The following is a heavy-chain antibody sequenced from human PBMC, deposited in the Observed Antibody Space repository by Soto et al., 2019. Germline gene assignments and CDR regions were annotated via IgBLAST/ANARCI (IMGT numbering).Heavy chain of an antibody. V-gene: IGHV3-33*01. J-gene: IGHJ6*02. Sequence: PGGSLRLSCAASGFTFSSYGMHWVRQAPGKGLEWVAVIWYDGSNKYYADSVKGRFTISRDNSKNTLYLQMNSLRAEDTAVYYCASSAHSGSYSNYYYYYGMDVWGQGTTVTVSS. D-gene: IGHD1-26*01. CDR2: IWYDGSNK. CDR3: ASSAHSGSYSNYYYYYGMDV. CDR1: GFTFSSYG.